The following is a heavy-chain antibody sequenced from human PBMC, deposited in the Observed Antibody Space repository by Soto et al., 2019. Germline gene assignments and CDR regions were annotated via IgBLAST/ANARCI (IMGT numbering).Heavy chain of an antibody. CDR2: IYPGDSDT. J-gene: IGHJ6*02. CDR3: ARGWYSSSSSPFYYYYGMDV. D-gene: IGHD6-6*01. V-gene: IGHV5-51*01. CDR1: GYSFTTFW. Sequence: PGESLKISCEASGYSFTTFWIGWVRQMPGKGLEWMGIIYPGDSDTRYSPSFQGHVTISAAESISTAYLQWRSLKTSDTAMYYCARGWYSSSSSPFYYYYGMDVWGQGTTVTVSS.